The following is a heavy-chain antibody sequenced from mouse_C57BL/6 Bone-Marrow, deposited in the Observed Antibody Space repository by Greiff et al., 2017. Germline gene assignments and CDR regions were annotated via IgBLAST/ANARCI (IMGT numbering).Heavy chain of an antibody. CDR3: ARRYGYDY. D-gene: IGHD2-2*01. CDR1: GFTFSSYG. J-gene: IGHJ2*01. V-gene: IGHV5-6*01. CDR2: ISSGGSYT. Sequence: EVQLQQSGGDLVKPGGSLKLSCAASGFTFSSYGMSWVRQTPDKRLEWVATISSGGSYTYYPDSVKGRFTISRDNAKNTLYLQMISLKSEATAMYYCARRYGYDYWGQGTTLTVSS.